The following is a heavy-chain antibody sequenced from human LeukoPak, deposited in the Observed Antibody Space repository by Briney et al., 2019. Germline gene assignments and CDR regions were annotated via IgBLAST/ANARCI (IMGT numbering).Heavy chain of an antibody. J-gene: IGHJ4*02. V-gene: IGHV4-39*07. CDR1: GGSISSSSYY. CDR2: IYYSGST. Sequence: PSETLSLTCTVSGGSISSSSYYWGWIRQPPGKGLEWIGSIYYSGSTYYNPSLRSRVTISVDTSKNQFSLKLSSVTAADTAVYYCARDRRSVLSGSYSRLDYWGQGTLVTVSS. CDR3: ARDRRSVLSGSYSRLDY. D-gene: IGHD1-26*01.